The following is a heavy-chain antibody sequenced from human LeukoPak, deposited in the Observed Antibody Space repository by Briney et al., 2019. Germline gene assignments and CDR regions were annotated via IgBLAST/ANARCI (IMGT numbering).Heavy chain of an antibody. CDR3: AKDLNYGELVDS. V-gene: IGHV3-30*02. CDR2: IRSDGNKK. J-gene: IGHJ4*02. Sequence: GVLRLSCAASGFTFSSYWMSWVRQAPGKGLEWVAFIRSDGNKKYYADSVKGRFTISRDNSRNTLYLQMNSLRTEDTAVYYCAKDLNYGELVDSWGKGTLVTVSS. CDR1: GFTFSSYW. D-gene: IGHD4-17*01.